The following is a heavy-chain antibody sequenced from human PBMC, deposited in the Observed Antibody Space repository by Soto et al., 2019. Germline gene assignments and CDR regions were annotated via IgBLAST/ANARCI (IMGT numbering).Heavy chain of an antibody. D-gene: IGHD6-13*01. Sequence: QVQLRESGPGLVKPSETLSLTCSVSGGSVSSGGYYWGWIRQTPGKGLEWIASMFHSGAKYYNPSLKHRVSISVDTSKNEFFLKLSSATALDTDIYYCARRGESAASTNWFEPWGQGVLVTVSS. J-gene: IGHJ5*02. V-gene: IGHV4-39*01. CDR2: MFHSGAK. CDR1: GGSVSSGGYY. CDR3: ARRGESAASTNWFEP.